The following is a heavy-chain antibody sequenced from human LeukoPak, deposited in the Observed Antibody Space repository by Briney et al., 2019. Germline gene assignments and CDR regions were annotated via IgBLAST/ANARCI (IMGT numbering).Heavy chain of an antibody. V-gene: IGHV5-51*01. D-gene: IGHD6-6*01. J-gene: IGHJ5*02. CDR2: IYPGDSDT. CDR1: GYSFTDYW. CDR3: ARALAARLNWFDP. Sequence: GESLKISCKGSGYSFTDYWIGWVRQMPGKGLEWMGIIYPGDSDTRYSPSFQGQVTISADKSISTAYLQWSSLKASDTAMYYCARALAARLNWFDPWGQGTLVTVSS.